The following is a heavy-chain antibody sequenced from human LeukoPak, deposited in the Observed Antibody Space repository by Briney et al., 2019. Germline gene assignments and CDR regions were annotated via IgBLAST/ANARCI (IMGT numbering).Heavy chain of an antibody. CDR2: IYYSGST. J-gene: IGHJ6*02. CDR1: GGSISSYY. CDR3: ARDSHYYGMDV. Sequence: SETLSLTCTVSGGSISSYYWSWIRQPPGKGLEWIGYIYYSGSTNYNPSLKSRVTISVDTSKNQFSLKLSSVTAADTAVYYCARDSHYYGMDVWGQGTTVTVSS. V-gene: IGHV4-59*01.